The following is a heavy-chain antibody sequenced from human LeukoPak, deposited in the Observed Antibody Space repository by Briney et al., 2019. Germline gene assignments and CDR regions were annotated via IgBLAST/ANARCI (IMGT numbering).Heavy chain of an antibody. D-gene: IGHD3-22*01. CDR1: GFTFSSYA. J-gene: IGHJ4*02. Sequence: GGSLRLSCAASGFTFSSYAMHWVRQAPGKGLEWVAVISYDGSNKYYADSVKGRFTISRDNSKNTLYLQMNSLRAEDTAVYYCARDRSSGYPYYFDYWGQGTLVTVSS. V-gene: IGHV3-30*04. CDR2: ISYDGSNK. CDR3: ARDRSSGYPYYFDY.